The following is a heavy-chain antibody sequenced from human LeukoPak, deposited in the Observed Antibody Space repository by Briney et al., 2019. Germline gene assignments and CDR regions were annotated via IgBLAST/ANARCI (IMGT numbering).Heavy chain of an antibody. CDR2: ICTSGST. CDR3: ARDAPISGYYDSSGSQLDY. V-gene: IGHV4-4*07. Sequence: SETLSLTCSVSGGSISSYCWSWIRQPAGKGLEWIGRICTSGSTKYNPSLKSRVTMPVDTSKNQFSLKLSSVTAADTAVYYCARDAPISGYYDSSGSQLDYWGQGTLVTVSS. CDR1: GGSISSYC. J-gene: IGHJ4*02. D-gene: IGHD3-22*01.